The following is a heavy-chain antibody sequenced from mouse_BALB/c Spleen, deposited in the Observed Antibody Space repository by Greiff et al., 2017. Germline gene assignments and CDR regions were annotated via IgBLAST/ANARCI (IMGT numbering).Heavy chain of an antibody. Sequence: QVQLQQSGAELVRPGSSVKISCKASGYAFSSYWMNWVKQRPGQGLEWIGQIYPGDGDTNYNGKFKGKATLTADKSSSTAYMQLSSLTSEDSAVYFCARGSSYPYYAMDDGGQGTSVTVSS. V-gene: IGHV1-80*01. CDR1: GYAFSSYW. D-gene: IGHD1-1*01. CDR3: ARGSSYPYYAMDD. CDR2: IYPGDGDT. J-gene: IGHJ4*01.